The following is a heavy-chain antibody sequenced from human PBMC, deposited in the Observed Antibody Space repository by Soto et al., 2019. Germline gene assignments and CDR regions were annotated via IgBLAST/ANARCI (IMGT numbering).Heavy chain of an antibody. Sequence: EVRLVESGGGLVQPGGSLRLSCAASGFTFSSYSMNWVRQAPGKGLEWVSYIRSSGCPIYYADSVKGRFTISRDNDKNSLYLQMHSLRDEDTAVYYCARDPHSLDYWGQGTLVTVSS. J-gene: IGHJ4*02. CDR3: ARDPHSLDY. CDR2: IRSSGCPI. CDR1: GFTFSSYS. V-gene: IGHV3-48*02. D-gene: IGHD2-21*01.